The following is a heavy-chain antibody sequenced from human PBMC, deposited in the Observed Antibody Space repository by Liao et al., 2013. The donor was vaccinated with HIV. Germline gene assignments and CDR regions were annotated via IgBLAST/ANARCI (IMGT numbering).Heavy chain of an antibody. Sequence: QVQLQESGPGLVKPSQTLSLTCTVSGGSISSGSYYWSWIRQPAGKGLEWIGRIYTSGSTYYNPSLKSRVTISVDTSKNQFSLKLSSVTAADTAVYYCARHRGPSSTVFPRFDPWGQGTLVTVSS. CDR1: GGSISSGSYY. J-gene: IGHJ5*02. CDR2: IYTSGST. D-gene: IGHD2-2*01. V-gene: IGHV4-61*02. CDR3: ARHRGPSSTVFPRFDP.